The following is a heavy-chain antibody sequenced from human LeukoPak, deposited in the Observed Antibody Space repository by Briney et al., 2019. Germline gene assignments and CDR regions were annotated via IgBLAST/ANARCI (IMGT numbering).Heavy chain of an antibody. D-gene: IGHD3-22*01. CDR2: INHSGST. Sequence: PSETLSLTCAVYGGSFSGYYWSWIRQPPGKGLEWIGEINHSGSTNYNPSLKSRVTISVDTSKNQFSLKPSSVTAADTAVYYCARGGTKTYYYDSSGYYYNWFDPWGQGTLVTVSS. CDR1: GGSFSGYY. J-gene: IGHJ5*02. V-gene: IGHV4-34*01. CDR3: ARGGTKTYYYDSSGYYYNWFDP.